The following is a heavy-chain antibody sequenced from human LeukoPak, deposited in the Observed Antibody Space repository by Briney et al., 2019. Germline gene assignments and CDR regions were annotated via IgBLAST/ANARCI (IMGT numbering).Heavy chain of an antibody. CDR3: AREGLGELTLDY. J-gene: IGHJ4*02. V-gene: IGHV1-18*01. CDR2: ISTSNGDT. Sequence: ASVEVTCKASGYTFSTYGISWVRQAPGQGLEWMGWISTSNGDTKYAQKLQGRVTMTTDTSTSTAYMELRNLRSDDTAVYYCAREGLGELTLDYWGQGTLVTVSS. D-gene: IGHD3-16*01. CDR1: GYTFSTYG.